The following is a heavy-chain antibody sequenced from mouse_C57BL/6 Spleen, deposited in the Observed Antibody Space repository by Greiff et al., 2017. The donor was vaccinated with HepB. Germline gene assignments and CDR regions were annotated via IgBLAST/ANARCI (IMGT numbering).Heavy chain of an antibody. D-gene: IGHD1-1*01. J-gene: IGHJ2*01. CDR2: INPYNGDT. Sequence: VQLQQSGPELVKPGDSVKISCKASGYSFTGYFMNWVMQSHGKSLEWIGRINPYNGDTFYNQKFKGKATLTVDKSSSTAHMELRSLTSEDSAVYYCARDRYYGSRYPDYWGQGTTLTVSS. CDR1: GYSFTGYF. V-gene: IGHV1-20*01. CDR3: ARDRYYGSRYPDY.